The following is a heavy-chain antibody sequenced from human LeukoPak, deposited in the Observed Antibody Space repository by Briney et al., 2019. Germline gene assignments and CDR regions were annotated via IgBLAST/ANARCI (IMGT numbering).Heavy chain of an antibody. D-gene: IGHD2-2*02. CDR3: ARYCSSTNCYKGGFDP. CDR2: IYYSGST. V-gene: IGHV4-31*03. CDR1: GGSISSGGYY. J-gene: IGHJ5*02. Sequence: PSQTLSLTCTVSGGSISSGGYYWSWIRQHPGKGRELFGYIYYSGSTYSNPSLKSRVTISVDTSKNQFSLNLSSVTAADTAVYYCARYCSSTNCYKGGFDPWGQGTLVTVSS.